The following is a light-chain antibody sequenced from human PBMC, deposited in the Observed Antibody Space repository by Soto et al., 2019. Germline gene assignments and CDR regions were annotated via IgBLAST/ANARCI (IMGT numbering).Light chain of an antibody. CDR1: QSVSGY. CDR3: QQRSNWPST. J-gene: IGKJ4*01. V-gene: IGKV3-11*01. CDR2: DAS. Sequence: EIVVTQSPATMYLSPGNRATLSCRASQSVSGYLAWYQQKPGQAPRLLIYDASNRATGIPARFSGSGSGTDFPLTITSLEPEDFAVYYCQQRSNWPSTFDGGTKLEI.